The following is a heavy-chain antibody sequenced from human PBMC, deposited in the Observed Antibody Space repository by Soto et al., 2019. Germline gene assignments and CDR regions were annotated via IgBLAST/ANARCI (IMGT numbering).Heavy chain of an antibody. D-gene: IGHD2-15*01. J-gene: IGHJ5*02. V-gene: IGHV4-39*02. Sequence: SETLSLTFTVSGGSIRSSSYYWGWIRQPPGKGLEWIGSIYYSGSTYYKPSLKSRVTIYVNTSKNQFSLKLSSVTAADTAVYYCARVVVAATNWFDPWGQGTLVTVS. CDR1: GGSIRSSSYY. CDR3: ARVVVAATNWFDP. CDR2: IYYSGST.